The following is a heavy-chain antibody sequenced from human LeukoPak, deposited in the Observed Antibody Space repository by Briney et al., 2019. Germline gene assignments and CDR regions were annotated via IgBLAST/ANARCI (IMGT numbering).Heavy chain of an antibody. Sequence: SVKVSCKASGYTFTYRYLHWVRQAPGQALEWMGWITPFNGNTNYAQKFQDRVTITRDRSMSTAYMELSSLRSEDTAMYYCAGGYSYGRGYYFDYWGQGTLVTVSS. CDR3: AGGYSYGRGYYFDY. CDR2: ITPFNGNT. CDR1: GYTFTYRY. J-gene: IGHJ4*02. D-gene: IGHD5-18*01. V-gene: IGHV1-45*02.